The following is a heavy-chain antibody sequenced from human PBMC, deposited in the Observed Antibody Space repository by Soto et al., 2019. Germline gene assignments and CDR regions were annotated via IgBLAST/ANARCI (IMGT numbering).Heavy chain of an antibody. D-gene: IGHD3-3*01. CDR1: GGTFSSYA. CDR3: ARGEWLFSNYYYYGMDV. Sequence: SVKVSCKASGGTFSSYAISWVRQAPGQGLEWMGGIIPIFGTANYAQNFQCRVTITADESTSTAYMELSSLRSEDAAVYYCARGEWLFSNYYYYGMDVWGQGTTVTVSS. J-gene: IGHJ6*02. V-gene: IGHV1-69*13. CDR2: IIPIFGTA.